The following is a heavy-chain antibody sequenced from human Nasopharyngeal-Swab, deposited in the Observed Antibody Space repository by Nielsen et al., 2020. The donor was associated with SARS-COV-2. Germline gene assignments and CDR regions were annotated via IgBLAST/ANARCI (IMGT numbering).Heavy chain of an antibody. V-gene: IGHV1-46*01. J-gene: IGHJ4*02. Sequence: ASVKVSCKASGYTFTSYYMHWVRQAPGQGLEWMGIINPSGGSTSYAQKFQGRVTMTRDTSTSTVYMELSSLRSEDTAVHYCARDQIGDSSGYDFDYWGQGTLVTVSS. D-gene: IGHD3-22*01. CDR1: GYTFTSYY. CDR2: INPSGGST. CDR3: ARDQIGDSSGYDFDY.